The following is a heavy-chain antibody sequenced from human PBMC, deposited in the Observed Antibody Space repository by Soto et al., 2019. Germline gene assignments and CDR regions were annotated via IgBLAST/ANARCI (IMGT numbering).Heavy chain of an antibody. J-gene: IGHJ4*02. CDR2: IKRKADGGTT. CDR3: STFDSSSSGGG. D-gene: IGHD6-6*01. CDR1: EFTFNNAW. V-gene: IGHV3-15*01. Sequence: EVQLVESGGGFVKPGGSLRLSCAASEFTFNNAWMSWVRQAPGKGLEWVGRIKRKADGGTTAYAAAVQGRFTISRDDSVDTLYLQMNNLKIGDTAVYYCSTFDSSSSGGGGGQGTLVTVSS.